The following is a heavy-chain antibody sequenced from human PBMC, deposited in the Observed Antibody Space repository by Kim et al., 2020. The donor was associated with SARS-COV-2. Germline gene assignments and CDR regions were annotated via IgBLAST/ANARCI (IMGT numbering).Heavy chain of an antibody. J-gene: IGHJ4*02. CDR3: ARKSSGYTLDY. V-gene: IGHV3-33*01. Sequence: NQYYADSLKRRFTISRDHSKNALYLQMNSLSAEDTAVYYCARKSSGYTLDYWGQGTLVTVSS. CDR2: NQ. D-gene: IGHD6-25*01.